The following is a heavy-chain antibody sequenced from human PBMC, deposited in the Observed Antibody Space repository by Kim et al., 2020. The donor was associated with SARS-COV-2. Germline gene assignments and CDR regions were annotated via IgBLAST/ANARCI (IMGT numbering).Heavy chain of an antibody. V-gene: IGHV3-7*01. CDR3: VRDESIPGYDAVDI. CDR2: ITEDGQEK. Sequence: GGSLRLSCAASGFTFSSYWMHWVRQAPGKGLEWVANITEDGQEKTYVDSVRGRFTISRDNAKNSLYLQMNSLRAEDTAVYYCVRDESIPGYDAVDIWGEGTLVTVSS. J-gene: IGHJ3*02. D-gene: IGHD5-12*01. CDR1: GFTFSSYW.